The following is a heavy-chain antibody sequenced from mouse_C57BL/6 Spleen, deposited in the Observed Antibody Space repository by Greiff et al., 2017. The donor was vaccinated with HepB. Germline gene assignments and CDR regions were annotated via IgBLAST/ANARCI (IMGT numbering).Heavy chain of an antibody. J-gene: IGHJ1*03. CDR2: ISSGGDYI. Sequence: EVQGVESGEGLVKPGGSLKLSCAASGFTFSSYAMSWVRQTPEKRLEWVAYISSGGDYIYYADTVKGRFTISRDTARNTLYLQMSSLKSEDTAMYYWTRDYRLYYGSSYGYFDVWGTGTTVTVSS. D-gene: IGHD1-1*01. CDR1: GFTFSSYA. CDR3: TRDYRLYYGSSYGYFDV. V-gene: IGHV5-9-1*02.